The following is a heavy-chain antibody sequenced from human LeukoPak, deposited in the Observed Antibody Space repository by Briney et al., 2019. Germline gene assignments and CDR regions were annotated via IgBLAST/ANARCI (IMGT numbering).Heavy chain of an antibody. V-gene: IGHV3-9*01. CDR3: AKEGARLGTAVSGPFDY. CDR1: GFTFSSYA. CDR2: ISWNSGSI. D-gene: IGHD6-13*01. Sequence: GGSLRLSCAASGFTFSSYAMSWVRQAPGKGLEWVSGISWNSGSIGYADSVKGRFTISRDNAKNSLYLQMNSLRAEDTALYYCAKEGARLGTAVSGPFDYWGQGTLVTVSS. J-gene: IGHJ4*02.